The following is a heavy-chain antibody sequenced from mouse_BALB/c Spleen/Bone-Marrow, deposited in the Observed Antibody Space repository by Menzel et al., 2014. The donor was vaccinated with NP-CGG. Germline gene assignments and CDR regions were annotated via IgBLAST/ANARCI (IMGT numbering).Heavy chain of an antibody. CDR1: GYAFTNYL. Sequence: QVQLQQSGAELVRPGTSVKVSCKASGYAFTNYLIEWVKQRPGQGLEWIGVINPGSGGTNYNKKFKGKATLTADKSSSTAYMQLSSLTSDDSAVYFCARDGDYDEGYAMDYWGQGTSVTVSS. J-gene: IGHJ4*01. CDR3: ARDGDYDEGYAMDY. CDR2: INPGSGGT. V-gene: IGHV1-54*01. D-gene: IGHD2-4*01.